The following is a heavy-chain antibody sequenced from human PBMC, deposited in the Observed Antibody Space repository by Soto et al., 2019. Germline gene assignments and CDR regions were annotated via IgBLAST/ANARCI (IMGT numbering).Heavy chain of an antibody. V-gene: IGHV3-21*06. CDR2: ISSTTNYI. CDR3: ARESEDLTSNFDY. J-gene: IGHJ4*02. CDR1: GFTFTRYS. Sequence: SLRLSCASSGFTFTRYSMKWVRQAPGKGLEWVSSISSTTNYIYYGDSMKGRFTISRDNAKNSLYLEMNSLRAEDTAVYYCARESEDLTSNFDYWGQGPLVTVSS.